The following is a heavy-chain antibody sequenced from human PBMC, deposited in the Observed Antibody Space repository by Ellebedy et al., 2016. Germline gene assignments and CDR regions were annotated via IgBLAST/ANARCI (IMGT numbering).Heavy chain of an antibody. Sequence: GGSLRLSCAASGFTFDDYAMHWVRQAPGKGLEWVSGISWNSGSTYYADSVKGRFTISRDNSKNTLYLQMNSLRAEDTAVYYCAKDPPTMVRGGTRFDYWGQGTLVTVSS. CDR1: GFTFDDYA. D-gene: IGHD3-10*01. CDR2: ISWNSGST. J-gene: IGHJ4*02. CDR3: AKDPPTMVRGGTRFDY. V-gene: IGHV3-23*01.